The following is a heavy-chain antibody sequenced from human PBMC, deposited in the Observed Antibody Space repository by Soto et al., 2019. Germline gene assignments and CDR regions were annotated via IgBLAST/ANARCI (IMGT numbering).Heavy chain of an antibody. CDR3: ARDHDYGIYYYYGMGV. D-gene: IGHD4-17*01. CDR2: ISYDGNKK. J-gene: IGHJ6*02. Sequence: QVQLVESGGGVVQPGRSLRLSCAASGFTFSNYATHWVRQAPGKGLEWVAVISYDGNKKYYADSVKGRFTISRDNSKNTLYLQMNSLRTEDTAVYYCARDHDYGIYYYYGMGVWGQGTTVTVSS. V-gene: IGHV3-30-3*01. CDR1: GFTFSNYA.